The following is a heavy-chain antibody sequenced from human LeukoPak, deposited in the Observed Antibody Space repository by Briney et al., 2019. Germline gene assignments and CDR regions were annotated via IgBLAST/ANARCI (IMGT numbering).Heavy chain of an antibody. CDR3: ARDLGMPLAARGIYYYYYMDV. CDR2: ISYDGSNK. V-gene: IGHV3-30*04. CDR1: GFTFSSYA. J-gene: IGHJ6*03. D-gene: IGHD6-6*01. Sequence: GGSLRLSCAASGFTFSSYAMHWVRQAPGKGLEWVAVISYDGSNKYYADSVKGRFTISRDNSKNTLYLQMNSLRAEDTAVYYCARDLGMPLAARGIYYYYYMDVWGKGTTVTVSS.